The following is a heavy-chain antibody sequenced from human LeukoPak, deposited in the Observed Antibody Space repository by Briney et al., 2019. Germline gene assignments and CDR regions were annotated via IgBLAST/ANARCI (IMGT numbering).Heavy chain of an antibody. J-gene: IGHJ2*01. CDR2: INPSGGST. CDR3: ARDDPPNYYDSSGYGYFDL. D-gene: IGHD3-22*01. Sequence: ASVKVSCKASGYTFTSYYMHWVRQAPGQGLEWMGIINPSGGSTSYAQKFQGRVTMTRDTSTSTVYMELSSLRSEDTAVYYCARDDPPNYYDSSGYGYFDLWGRGTLVTVSS. V-gene: IGHV1-46*01. CDR1: GYTFTSYY.